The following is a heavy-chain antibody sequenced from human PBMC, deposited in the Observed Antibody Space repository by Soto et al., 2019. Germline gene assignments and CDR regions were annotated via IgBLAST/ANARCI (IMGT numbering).Heavy chain of an antibody. Sequence: GGSLRLSCAASGFTFSSYAMHWVRQAPGKGLERVAVISYDRSNKYYADSVKGRFTISRDNSKNTLYLQMNSLRAEDTAVYYCARDWGGSGSLIVGWSYYYGMDVWGQGTTVTVSS. D-gene: IGHD1-26*01. CDR2: ISYDRSNK. V-gene: IGHV3-30-3*01. CDR3: ARDWGGSGSLIVGWSYYYGMDV. CDR1: GFTFSSYA. J-gene: IGHJ6*02.